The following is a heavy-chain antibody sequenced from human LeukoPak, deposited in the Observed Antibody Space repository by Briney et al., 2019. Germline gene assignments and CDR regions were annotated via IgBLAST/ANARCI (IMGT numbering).Heavy chain of an antibody. CDR3: ARQTYFDY. V-gene: IGHV4-4*09. CDR2: IYSSGNT. J-gene: IGHJ4*02. CDR1: GSSISSFF. Sequence: PSETLSLTCTVSGSSISSFFWGWIRQPPGKGLEWIGYIYSSGNTNYNPSLKSRVTISVDTSKNQFSLKLTSVTAADTAVYYCARQTYFDYWGQGSLVTVSS.